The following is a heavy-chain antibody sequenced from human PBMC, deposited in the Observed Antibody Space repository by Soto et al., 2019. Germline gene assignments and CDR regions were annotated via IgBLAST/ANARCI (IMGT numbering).Heavy chain of an antibody. CDR3: ARDVDRGYYYGSGSYYYPPYGMDV. CDR1: GFTFSSYG. Sequence: QVQLVESGGGVVQPGRSLRLSCAASGFTFSSYGMHWVRQAPGKGLEWVAVIWYDGSNKYYADSVKGRFTISRDNSKNTLYLQMNSLRAEDTAVYYCARDVDRGYYYGSGSYYYPPYGMDVWGQGTTVTVSS. V-gene: IGHV3-33*01. D-gene: IGHD3-10*01. J-gene: IGHJ6*02. CDR2: IWYDGSNK.